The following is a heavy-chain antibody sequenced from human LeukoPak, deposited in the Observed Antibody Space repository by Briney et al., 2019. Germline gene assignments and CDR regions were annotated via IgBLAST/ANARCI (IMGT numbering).Heavy chain of an antibody. Sequence: SGGSLRLSCAASGFTFSSYWMSWVRQAPGKGLEWVANIKQDGSEKYYVDSVKGRFTISRDKAKNSLYLQMNSLRAEDTAVYYCARDLGVVIAHYYYYYMDVWGKGTTVTVSS. D-gene: IGHD3-22*01. CDR2: IKQDGSEK. CDR1: GFTFSSYW. J-gene: IGHJ6*03. V-gene: IGHV3-7*01. CDR3: ARDLGVVIAHYYYYYMDV.